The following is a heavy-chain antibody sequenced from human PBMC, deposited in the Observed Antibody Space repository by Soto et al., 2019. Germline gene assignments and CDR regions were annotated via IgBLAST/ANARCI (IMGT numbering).Heavy chain of an antibody. V-gene: IGHV4-34*01. J-gene: IGHJ6*02. CDR1: GGSFSGYY. D-gene: IGHD4-17*01. CDR2: INHSGNT. CDR3: ARGTSTVHYYYYYGMDV. Sequence: SETLSLTCAVYGGSFSGYYWSWIRQPPGKGLEWIGEINHSGNTNYNPSLKSRVTISVDTSKNQFSLKLSSVTAADTAVYYCARGTSTVHYYYYYGMDVWGQGTTVTVSS.